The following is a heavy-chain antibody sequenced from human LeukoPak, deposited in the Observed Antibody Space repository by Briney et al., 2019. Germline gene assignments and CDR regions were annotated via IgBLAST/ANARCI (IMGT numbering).Heavy chain of an antibody. CDR2: MNPNSGNT. Sequence: ASVKVSCKASGYTFTSYDINWVRQATGQGLEWMGWMNPNSGNTGYAQKFQGRVAMTRNTSISTAYMELSSLRSEDTAVYYCARATMKYYYYYMDVWGKGTTVTVSS. V-gene: IGHV1-8*01. CDR1: GYTFTSYD. CDR3: ARATMKYYYYYMDV. D-gene: IGHD5-24*01. J-gene: IGHJ6*03.